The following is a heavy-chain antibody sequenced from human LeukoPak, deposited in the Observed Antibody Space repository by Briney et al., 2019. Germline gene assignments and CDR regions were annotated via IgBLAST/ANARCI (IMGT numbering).Heavy chain of an antibody. V-gene: IGHV3-21*01. D-gene: IGHD2-15*01. CDR2: KSSGSSYI. Sequence: GESLRLSCTASGFTFRTYAMTWVRQAPGKGLECISSKSSGSSYIYYADSVRGRFTISRDNAKHSLSLEMNNLRAEDTAMYYCARDRPTGASRVFVVEWGQGTLVTVSS. CDR3: ARDRPTGASRVFVVE. CDR1: GFTFRTYA. J-gene: IGHJ4*02.